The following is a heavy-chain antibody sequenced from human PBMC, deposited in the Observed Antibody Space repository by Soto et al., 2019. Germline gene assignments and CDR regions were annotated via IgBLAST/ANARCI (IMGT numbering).Heavy chain of an antibody. J-gene: IGHJ4*02. CDR1: GFTFSDHC. Sequence: SLRLSCAASGFTFSDHCMHWVLQAPGKGLEWVSSISGSVGSTFYADSVKGRFTISRDNSMNTLYLQMNSLRAEDTAVYYCAKDRTIASRNFDSWGQGALVTVSS. CDR2: ISGSVGST. D-gene: IGHD6-6*01. CDR3: AKDRTIASRNFDS. V-gene: IGHV3-23*01.